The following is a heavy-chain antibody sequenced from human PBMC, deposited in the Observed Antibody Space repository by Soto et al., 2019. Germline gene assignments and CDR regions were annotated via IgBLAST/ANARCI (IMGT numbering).Heavy chain of an antibody. CDR2: IYYSGST. V-gene: IGHV4-59*01. CDR1: GGSISSYY. Sequence: SETLSLTCAVSGGSISSYYWSWVRQTPGKGLEYIGYIYYSGSTNYNPSLKSRVTISVDTSKNQFSLQLSSVIATDTAIYYCATSRSSPNLPIDYWGQGTLVTVSS. CDR3: ATSRSSPNLPIDY. D-gene: IGHD6-6*01. J-gene: IGHJ4*02.